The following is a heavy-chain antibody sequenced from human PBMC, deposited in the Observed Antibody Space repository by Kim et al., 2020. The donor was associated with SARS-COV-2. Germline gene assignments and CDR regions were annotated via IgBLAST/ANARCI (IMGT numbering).Heavy chain of an antibody. V-gene: IGHV3-15*01. CDR3: TTARRRSIAVALDY. Sequence: GGSLRLSCAASGFTFSNAWMSWVRQAPGKGLEWVGRIKSKTDGGTTDYAAPVKGRFTISRDDSKNTLYLQMNSLKTEDTAVYYCTTARRRSIAVALDYWGQGTLVTVSS. CDR2: IKSKTDGGTT. CDR1: GFTFSNAW. D-gene: IGHD6-19*01. J-gene: IGHJ4*02.